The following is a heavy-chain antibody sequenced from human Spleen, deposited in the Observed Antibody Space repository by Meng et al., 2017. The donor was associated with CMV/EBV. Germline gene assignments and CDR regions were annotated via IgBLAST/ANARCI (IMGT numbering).Heavy chain of an antibody. J-gene: IGHJ6*02. CDR2: IKQDGSEK. D-gene: IGHD4-17*01. V-gene: IGHV3-7*01. CDR1: GFTFSSYW. CDR3: ARASLRYGPDEGMDV. Sequence: GESLKISCAASGFTFSSYWMSWVRQAPGKGLEWVANIKQDGSEKYYVDSVKGRFTISRDNAKNSLYLQMNSLRAEDTAVYYCARASLRYGPDEGMDVWGQGTTVTVSS.